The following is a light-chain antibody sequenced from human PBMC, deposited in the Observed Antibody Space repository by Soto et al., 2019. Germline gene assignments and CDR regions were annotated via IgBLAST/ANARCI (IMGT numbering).Light chain of an antibody. Sequence: QSVLTQPGSVSGSPGQSITISCTGTSSDVGAFNYVSWYLQYPGKAPKLMIYEVGNRPSGVSNRFSGSKSGNTASLTISGLQAEDDADYYCCSYASGSIYVFGTGTKLTVL. CDR2: EVG. V-gene: IGLV2-14*01. CDR3: CSYASGSIYV. J-gene: IGLJ1*01. CDR1: SSDVGAFNY.